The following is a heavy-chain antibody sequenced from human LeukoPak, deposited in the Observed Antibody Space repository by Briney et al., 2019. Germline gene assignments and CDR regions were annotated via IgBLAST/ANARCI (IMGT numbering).Heavy chain of an antibody. CDR1: GGSISSYY. CDR2: IYYSGST. D-gene: IGHD5-24*01. V-gene: IGHV4-59*12. J-gene: IGHJ6*03. CDR3: ASCEGDDYNRFYYYYYYMDV. Sequence: SETLSLTCTVSGGSISSYYWSWIRQPPGKGLEWIGYIYYSGSTNYNPSLKSRVTISVDTSKNQFSLKLSSVTAADTAVYYCASCEGDDYNRFYYYYYYMDVWGKGTTVTVSS.